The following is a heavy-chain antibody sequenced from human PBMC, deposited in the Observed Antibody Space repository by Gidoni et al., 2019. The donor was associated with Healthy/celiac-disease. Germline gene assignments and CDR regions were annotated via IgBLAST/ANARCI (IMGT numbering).Heavy chain of an antibody. CDR2: IIPIFGTA. Sequence: QVQLAQSGAAVKKPGSSVKVSCKASGGTFSSYAISWVRQAPGQGLEWMGGIIPIFGTANYAQKFQGRVTITADEATSAAYMELSSLRSEDTAVYYCARDTDYGDGAFDIWGQGTMVTVSS. J-gene: IGHJ3*02. D-gene: IGHD4-17*01. CDR1: GGTFSSYA. CDR3: ARDTDYGDGAFDI. V-gene: IGHV1-69*01.